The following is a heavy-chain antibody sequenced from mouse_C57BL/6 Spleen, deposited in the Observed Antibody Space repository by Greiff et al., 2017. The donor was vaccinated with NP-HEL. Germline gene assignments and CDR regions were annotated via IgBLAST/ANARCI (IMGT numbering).Heavy chain of an antibody. J-gene: IGHJ3*01. V-gene: IGHV1-74*01. CDR1: GYTFTSYW. CDR2: IHLSDSDT. CDR3: ALGGTTTEAAY. Sequence: QVQLQQPGAELVKPGASVKVSCKASGYTFTSYWMHWVKQRPGQGLEWIGRIHLSDSDTNYNQKFKGKATLTVDKSSSTAYMQLSSLTSEDSAVYYCALGGTTTEAAYWGQGTLVTVSA. D-gene: IGHD3-3*01.